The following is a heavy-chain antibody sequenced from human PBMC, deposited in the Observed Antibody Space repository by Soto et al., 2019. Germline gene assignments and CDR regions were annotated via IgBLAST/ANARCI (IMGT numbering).Heavy chain of an antibody. CDR3: ARRGQQLSRPFDY. J-gene: IGHJ4*02. CDR1: GGSFSGYY. D-gene: IGHD6-13*01. V-gene: IGHV4-34*01. CDR2: INHSGST. Sequence: SETLSLTCAVYGGSFSGYYWSWIRQPPGKGLEWIGEINHSGSTNYNPSLKSRVTISVDTSKNQFSLKLSSVTAADTAVYYCARRGQQLSRPFDYWGQGTLVTVSS.